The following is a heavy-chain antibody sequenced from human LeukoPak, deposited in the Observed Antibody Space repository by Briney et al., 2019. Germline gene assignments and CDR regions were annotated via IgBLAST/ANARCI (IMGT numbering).Heavy chain of an antibody. J-gene: IGHJ4*02. D-gene: IGHD3-22*01. CDR2: IYCSGST. CDR3: ARLGLYYYNSSGYLNDFDY. V-gene: IGHV4-39*01. Sequence: SETLSLTCTVSGGSISSSSYYWGWIRQPPGKGLEWIGRIYCSGSTYYNPSLKSRVTISVDTSKNQFSLKLSSVTAADTAVYYCARLGLYYYNSSGYLNDFDYWGQGTLVTVSS. CDR1: GGSISSSSYY.